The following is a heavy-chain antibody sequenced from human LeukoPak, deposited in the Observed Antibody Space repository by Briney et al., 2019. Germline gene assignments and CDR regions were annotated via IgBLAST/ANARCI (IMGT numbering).Heavy chain of an antibody. CDR1: GGTFSSYA. CDR3: ARMVAGYYDSSGYYLE. V-gene: IGHV1-69*13. D-gene: IGHD3-22*01. Sequence: ASVKVSCKASGGTFSSYAISWVRQAPGQGLEWMGGIIPIFGTANYAQKFQGRVTITADESTSTAYMELSSLRSEDTAVYYCARMVAGYYDSSGYYLEWGRGTLVTVSS. J-gene: IGHJ4*02. CDR2: IIPIFGTA.